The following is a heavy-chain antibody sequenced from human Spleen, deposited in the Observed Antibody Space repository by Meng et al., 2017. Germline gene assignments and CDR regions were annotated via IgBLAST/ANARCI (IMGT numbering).Heavy chain of an antibody. CDR3: ARGPRSGILDDFLSDIQPPPPMDYGMDV. Sequence: GGSLRLSCAASGFTFRNYAMHWVRQAPGKGLEWLTFTSYDGSNVYTSNSVKGRFIISRDNSKKTLFLQMNSLRPEDTAVHYCARGPRSGILDDFLSDIQPPPPMDYGMDVWGQGTTVTVSS. V-gene: IGHV3-30*04. CDR1: GFTFRNYA. J-gene: IGHJ6*02. D-gene: IGHD3-10*01. CDR2: TSYDGSNV.